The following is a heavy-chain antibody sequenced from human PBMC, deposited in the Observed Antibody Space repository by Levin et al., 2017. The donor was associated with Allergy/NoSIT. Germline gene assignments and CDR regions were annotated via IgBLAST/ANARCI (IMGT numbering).Heavy chain of an antibody. J-gene: IGHJ4*02. CDR3: ARHHRNSGWSIDY. CDR2: IYNSGST. Sequence: KASETLSLTCAVSGGSISSYYWSWIRQPPGKGLEWIGYIYNSGSTNYNPSLSSRVTISVDTAKNQFSLKLSSVTAADTAVYYCARHHRNSGWSIDYWGQGTLVTVSS. D-gene: IGHD6-19*01. V-gene: IGHV4-59*08. CDR1: GGSISSYY.